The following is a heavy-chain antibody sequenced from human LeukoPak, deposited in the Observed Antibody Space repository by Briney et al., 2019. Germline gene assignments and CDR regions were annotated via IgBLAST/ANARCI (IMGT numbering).Heavy chain of an antibody. V-gene: IGHV4-39*01. CDR1: GGSISSSSYY. CDR3: ASKPGKSYGTKYYFDY. CDR2: IYYSGST. J-gene: IGHJ4*02. Sequence: SETLSLTCTVSGGSISSSSYYWAWIRQPPGKGLEWIGSIYYSGSTYYNPSLKSRVTISVDTSKNQFSLKLSSVTAADTAVYYCASKPGKSYGTKYYFDYWGQGTLVTVSS. D-gene: IGHD4/OR15-4a*01.